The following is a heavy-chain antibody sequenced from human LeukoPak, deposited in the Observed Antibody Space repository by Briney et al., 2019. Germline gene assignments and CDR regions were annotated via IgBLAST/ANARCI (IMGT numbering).Heavy chain of an antibody. V-gene: IGHV4-39*07. CDR2: IYYSGST. CDR1: GGSISSSSYY. D-gene: IGHD6-25*01. Sequence: SETLSLTCTVSGGSISSSSYYWGWIRQPPGKGLEWIGSIYYSGSTYYNPSLKSRVTISVDTSKNQFSLKLSSVTAADTAVYYCARKQRGRGYYYYYYYMDVWGKGTTVTISS. J-gene: IGHJ6*03. CDR3: ARKQRGRGYYYYYYYMDV.